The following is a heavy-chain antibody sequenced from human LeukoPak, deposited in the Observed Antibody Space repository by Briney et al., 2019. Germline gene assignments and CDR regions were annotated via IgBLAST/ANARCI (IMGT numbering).Heavy chain of an antibody. J-gene: IGHJ4*02. Sequence: GGSLRLSCAASGFTFSSYGMSWVRQAPGKGLEWVSAISGSGGSTYCADSVKGRFTISRDNSKNTLYLQMNSLRAEDTAVYYCAKDAYDILTGYRVDYWGQGTLVTVSS. CDR3: AKDAYDILTGYRVDY. V-gene: IGHV3-23*01. CDR2: ISGSGGST. D-gene: IGHD3-9*01. CDR1: GFTFSSYG.